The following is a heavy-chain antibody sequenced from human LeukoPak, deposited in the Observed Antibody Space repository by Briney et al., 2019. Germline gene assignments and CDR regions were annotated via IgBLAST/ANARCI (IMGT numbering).Heavy chain of an antibody. V-gene: IGHV1-69*13. D-gene: IGHD6-19*01. CDR3: ASPYRSSGWYGGDWFDP. CDR1: GGTFSSYA. CDR2: IIPIFGTA. Sequence: SVKVSCKASGGTFSSYAISWVRQAPGQGLEWMGGIIPIFGTANYAQKFQGRVTITADESTSTAYMELSGLRSEDTAVYYCASPYRSSGWYGGDWFDPWGQGTLVTVSS. J-gene: IGHJ5*02.